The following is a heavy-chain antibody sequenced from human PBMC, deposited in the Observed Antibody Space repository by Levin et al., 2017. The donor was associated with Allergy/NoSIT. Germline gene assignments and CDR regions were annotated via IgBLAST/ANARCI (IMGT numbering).Heavy chain of an antibody. CDR3: ARGLGFCSGGSCYMDF. J-gene: IGHJ4*02. D-gene: IGHD2-15*01. V-gene: IGHV3-20*01. Sequence: GESLKISCTASGFTFDDYGMSWVRQAPGKGLEWVSGINWSGDSTGYADSVKGRFTISRDNAKNSLYLQMNSLRVEDMALYHCARGLGFCSGGSCYMDFWGQGTLVTVSS. CDR2: INWSGDST. CDR1: GFTFDDYG.